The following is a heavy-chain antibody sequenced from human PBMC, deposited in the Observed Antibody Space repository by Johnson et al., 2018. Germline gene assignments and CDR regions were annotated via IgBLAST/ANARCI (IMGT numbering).Heavy chain of an antibody. CDR1: GFTFSSYS. Sequence: VQLQESGGGLVQPGGSLRLSXAASGFTFSSYSMNWVRQAPGKGLEWVSYISSSSSTIYYADSVKGRFTISRDNAKNSLYLQMNSLRDEDTAVYYCARAIVGKGYFQHWGQGTLVTVSS. CDR3: ARAIVGKGYFQH. J-gene: IGHJ1*01. V-gene: IGHV3-48*02. D-gene: IGHD1-26*01. CDR2: ISSSSSTI.